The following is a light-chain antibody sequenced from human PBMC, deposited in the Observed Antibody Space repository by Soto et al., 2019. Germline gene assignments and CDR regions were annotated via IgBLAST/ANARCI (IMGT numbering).Light chain of an antibody. CDR3: QQSYSTLWT. J-gene: IGKJ1*01. Sequence: DIQMTQSPSSLSASVGDRVTITCRASQSISSYLNWYQQKPGKAPKLLIYAAYSLQSGVTSRFSGSGSGTDFTLTISSLQPEDFATYYCQQSYSTLWTFGPGTKVDIK. CDR1: QSISSY. CDR2: AAY. V-gene: IGKV1-39*01.